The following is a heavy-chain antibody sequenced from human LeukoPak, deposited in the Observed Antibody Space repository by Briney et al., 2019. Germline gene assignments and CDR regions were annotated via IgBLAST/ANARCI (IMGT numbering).Heavy chain of an antibody. V-gene: IGHV4-34*01. J-gene: IGHJ4*02. D-gene: IGHD4-17*01. Sequence: PSETLSLTCAVYGGSFSGYYWSWIRQPPGKGLEWIGEINHSGSTNYNPSLKSRVTISVDTSKNQLSLKLSSVTAADTAVYYCASQLRDTDYWGQGTLVTVSS. CDR2: INHSGST. CDR3: ASQLRDTDY. CDR1: GGSFSGYY.